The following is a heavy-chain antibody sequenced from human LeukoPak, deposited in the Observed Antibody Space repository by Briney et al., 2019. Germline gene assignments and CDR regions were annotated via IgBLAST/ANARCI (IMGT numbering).Heavy chain of an antibody. V-gene: IGHV3-48*03. D-gene: IGHD6-19*01. CDR2: ISSSGSTI. CDR3: AKDIDWLAFED. J-gene: IGHJ4*02. CDR1: GFTFSSYE. Sequence: PGGSLRLSCAASGFTFSSYEMNWVRQAPGKGLEWVSYISSSGSTIYYADSVKGRFTISRDNAKNSLYLQMNSLRVEDTAVYYCAKDIDWLAFEDWGQGTLVTVSS.